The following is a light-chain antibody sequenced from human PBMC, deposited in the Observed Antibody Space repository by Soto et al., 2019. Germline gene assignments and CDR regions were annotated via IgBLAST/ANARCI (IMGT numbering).Light chain of an antibody. J-gene: IGKJ1*01. Sequence: EIVLTQSPGTLSLSPGERATLSCRASQSVSSSYLARYQQKPGQAPRLLIYAASSRATGIPDRFSGSGSGTDFALTISRLEPEDFAVYYCQQYGSSPWTFGQGTKVEI. CDR2: AAS. CDR1: QSVSSSY. V-gene: IGKV3-20*01. CDR3: QQYGSSPWT.